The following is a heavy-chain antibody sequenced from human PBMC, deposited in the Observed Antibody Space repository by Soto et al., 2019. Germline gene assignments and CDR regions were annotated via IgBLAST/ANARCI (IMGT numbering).Heavy chain of an antibody. CDR2: IYWDYDK. CDR3: AHLPARANFAY. J-gene: IGHJ4*02. D-gene: IGHD2-2*01. Sequence: QITLQESGPTLVKPTQTLTLTCSFSGFSLSTSGVGVGWIRQPPGKALEWLALIYWDYDKRYSPSVQSRLSITKDTSKNQVVLTMTNMDPVDTATYYCAHLPARANFAYWGQGTLVTVSS. V-gene: IGHV2-5*02. CDR1: GFSLSTSGVG.